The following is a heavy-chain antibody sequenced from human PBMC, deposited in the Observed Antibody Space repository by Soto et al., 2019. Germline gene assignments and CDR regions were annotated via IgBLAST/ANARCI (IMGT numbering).Heavy chain of an antibody. CDR3: AKDRGRSYYGMDV. Sequence: GGSLRLSCAASGFTFGDYAMHWVRQAPGKGLEWVSGISWNSGSIGYADFVKGRFTISRDNAKKSLYLQMNSLRAEDTAVYYCAKDRGRSYYGMDVWGQGTTVTVSS. J-gene: IGHJ6*02. D-gene: IGHD3-10*01. CDR1: GFTFGDYA. CDR2: ISWNSGSI. V-gene: IGHV3-9*01.